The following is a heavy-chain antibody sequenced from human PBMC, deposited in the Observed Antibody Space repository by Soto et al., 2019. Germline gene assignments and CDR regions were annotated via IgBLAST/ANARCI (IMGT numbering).Heavy chain of an antibody. D-gene: IGHD4-17*01. CDR3: ARGPLDYGDYVLDF. J-gene: IGHJ4*02. Sequence: EVQLVESGGGLVQPGGSLRLSCAASGFTFSSYWMHWVRQAPGKGLVWVSRISTDGSTTTYADSVKGRFTISRDNAKNTLYLQMNSLRAEDTAVYYCARGPLDYGDYVLDFWGQGTLVTVSS. V-gene: IGHV3-74*01. CDR1: GFTFSSYW. CDR2: ISTDGSTT.